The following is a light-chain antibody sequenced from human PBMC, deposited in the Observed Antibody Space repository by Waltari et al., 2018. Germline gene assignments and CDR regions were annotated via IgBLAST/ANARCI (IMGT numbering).Light chain of an antibody. CDR1: QSLLHSNGYNY. Sequence: EIVMTQYSLSLSVTPGEPASISCRSRQSLLHSNGYNYLDWYVQKPGQSPQVLIYLGSDRASGVPDRFSSSGSGTDFTLRISRVEAEDVGIYYCMGALQTATFGPGTRLDIK. CDR3: MGALQTAT. V-gene: IGKV2-28*01. CDR2: LGS. J-gene: IGKJ5*01.